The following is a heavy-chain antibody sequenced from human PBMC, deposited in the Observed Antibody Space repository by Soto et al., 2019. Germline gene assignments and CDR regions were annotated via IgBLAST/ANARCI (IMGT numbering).Heavy chain of an antibody. V-gene: IGHV4-30-4*01. CDR1: GGSINSADYY. CDR2: VYYSGSA. CDR3: ARVFDRSLFNSRGSLLPSTEFDF. Sequence: PSETLSLTCTVSGGSINSADYYWSWLRQPPGKGLDWIGFVYYSGSAYYNASLKSPLTISIDTSNNHFSLNLTSVTAADTARYYCARVFDRSLFNSRGSLLPSTEFDFWGQGIVVTVSS. D-gene: IGHD5-12*01. J-gene: IGHJ4*02.